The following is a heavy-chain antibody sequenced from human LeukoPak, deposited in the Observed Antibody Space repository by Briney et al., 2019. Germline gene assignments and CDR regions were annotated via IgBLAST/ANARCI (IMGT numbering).Heavy chain of an antibody. D-gene: IGHD6-19*01. CDR3: ARVSAPGTSGWYFGY. CDR2: INTSSNRI. J-gene: IGHJ4*02. Sequence: PGGSLRLSCAASGFTFSSYGMNWVRQAPGKGLEWVSYINTSSNRIDYADSVKGRFTMSRDNAKNLLYLQMNSLRDEDTAMYYCARVSAPGTSGWYFGYWGQGTLVTVSS. V-gene: IGHV3-48*02. CDR1: GFTFSSYG.